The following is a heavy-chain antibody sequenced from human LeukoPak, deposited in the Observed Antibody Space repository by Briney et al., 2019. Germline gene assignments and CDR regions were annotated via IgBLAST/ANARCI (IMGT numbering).Heavy chain of an antibody. CDR1: GGTFSSYA. D-gene: IGHD2-2*01. J-gene: IGHJ5*02. V-gene: IGHV1-69*13. Sequence: SVKVSCKASGGTFSSYAISWVRQAPGQGLEWMGGIIPIFGTANYAQKFQGRVTITADESTSTAYMELSSLRSEDTAVYYCARELYCSSTSCLGANWFDPWGQGTLVTVSS. CDR2: IIPIFGTA. CDR3: ARELYCSSTSCLGANWFDP.